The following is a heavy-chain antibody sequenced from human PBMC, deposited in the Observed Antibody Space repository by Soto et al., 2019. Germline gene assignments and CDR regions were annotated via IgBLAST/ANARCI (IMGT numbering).Heavy chain of an antibody. V-gene: IGHV3-21*01. D-gene: IGHD6-13*01. Sequence: GGSLRLSCAASGFTFRSFTMNWVRQAPGKGLEWVSTISSNSAYIYYTDALRGRFTISRDNAKNSLHLQMNSLRAEDTAVYYCTRDASRDSSARGWFDPWGPGALVTVSS. CDR2: ISSNSAYI. J-gene: IGHJ5*02. CDR1: GFTFRSFT. CDR3: TRDASRDSSARGWFDP.